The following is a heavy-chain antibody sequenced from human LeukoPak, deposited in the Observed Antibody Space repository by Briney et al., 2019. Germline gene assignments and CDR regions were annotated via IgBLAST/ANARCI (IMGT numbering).Heavy chain of an antibody. Sequence: AGSLRLSCAASGFTFSSYWMHWVRQAPGEGLMWVSRINTDGTTTTHADSVEGRFSISRDNAKNTVYLHMNSLRAEDTAVYYCARDHWGYRAGVMDLWGQGTLLTVSS. CDR1: GFTFSSYW. V-gene: IGHV3-74*01. CDR3: ARDHWGYRAGVMDL. J-gene: IGHJ4*02. D-gene: IGHD5-18*01. CDR2: INTDGTTT.